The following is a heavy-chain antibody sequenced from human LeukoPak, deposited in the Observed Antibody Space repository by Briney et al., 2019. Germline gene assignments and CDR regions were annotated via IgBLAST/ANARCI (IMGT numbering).Heavy chain of an antibody. CDR3: ARDCSGGSCYSGPHYYYGMDV. CDR1: GGTFSSYA. Sequence: SVKVSCKASGGTFSSYAISWVRQAPGQGLEWMGGIIPIFGTANYARKFQGRVTITADESTSTAYMELSSLRSEDTAVYYCARDCSGGSCYSGPHYYYGMDVWGQGTTVTVSS. D-gene: IGHD2-15*01. V-gene: IGHV1-69*13. CDR2: IIPIFGTA. J-gene: IGHJ6*02.